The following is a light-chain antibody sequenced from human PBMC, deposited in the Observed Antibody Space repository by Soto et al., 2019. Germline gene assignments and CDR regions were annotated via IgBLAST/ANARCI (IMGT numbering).Light chain of an antibody. CDR2: GVS. Sequence: ELLLAQSPCTRALSPGERATRSCRASQSVIGRQLASYQHKPGQAPRLLLYGVSTRATGIPDRFTGSGSGTDFTLTISRLEHEDLSVFYCQVYGPSRPITCGQRTRLEIK. J-gene: IGKJ5*01. CDR1: QSVIGRQ. CDR3: QVYGPSRPIT. V-gene: IGKV3-20*01.